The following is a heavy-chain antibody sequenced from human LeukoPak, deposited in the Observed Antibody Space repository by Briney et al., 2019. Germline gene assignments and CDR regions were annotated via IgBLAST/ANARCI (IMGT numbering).Heavy chain of an antibody. D-gene: IGHD6-13*01. CDR1: GFTFSIYA. CDR3: AKDYSGSWYYLDY. Sequence: GGSLRLSCAASGFTFSIYAMTWVRHTPGKGLEWVSTISSGGRTYYADSVKGRFTISRDNSKNTLYLHMNSLRAEDTALYYCAKDYSGSWYYLDYWGQGPLVTVSS. CDR2: ISSGGRT. J-gene: IGHJ4*02. V-gene: IGHV3-23*01.